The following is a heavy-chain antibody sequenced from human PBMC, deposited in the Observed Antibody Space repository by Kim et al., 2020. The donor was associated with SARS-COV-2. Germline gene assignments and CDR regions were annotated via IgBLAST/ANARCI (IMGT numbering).Heavy chain of an antibody. Sequence: GGSLRLSCAASGFTFSSYAMSWVRQAPGKGLEWVSAIYTGGSSANYADSVTGRFIISRENSKNTLYLQMNSLNPEDTAVYYCSKGSGRGYNVHDYWGQGT. CDR1: GFTFSSYA. CDR2: IYTGGSSA. CDR3: SKGSGRGYNVHDY. J-gene: IGHJ4*02. D-gene: IGHD3-10*01. V-gene: IGHV3-23*03.